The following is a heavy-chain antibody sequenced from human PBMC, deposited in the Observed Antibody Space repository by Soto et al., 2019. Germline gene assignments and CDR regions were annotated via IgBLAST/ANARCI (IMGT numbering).Heavy chain of an antibody. CDR3: ARPQWLVAYFDL. D-gene: IGHD6-19*01. CDR1: GFTFSSYA. CDR2: ISYDGSNK. J-gene: IGHJ2*01. V-gene: IGHV3-30-3*01. Sequence: QVQLVESGGGVVQPGRSLRLSCAASGFTFSSYAMHWVRQAPGKGLEWVAVISYDGSNKYYADSVKGRFTISRDNSKNTLYLQMNSLRAEDTAVYYCARPQWLVAYFDLWGRGTLVTVSS.